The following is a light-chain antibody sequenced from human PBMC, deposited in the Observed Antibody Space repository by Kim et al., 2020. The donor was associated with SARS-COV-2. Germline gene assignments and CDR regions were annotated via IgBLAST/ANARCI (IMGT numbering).Light chain of an antibody. CDR3: QVWDSSSDHRV. CDR2: YDS. V-gene: IGLV3-21*04. J-gene: IGLJ2*01. Sequence: AQRKTARITCGGNNIGSKSVHWYQQKPGQAPVLVIYYDSDRPSGIPERFSGSNSGNTATLTIGRVEAGDEADYYCQVWDSSSDHRVFGGGTQLTVL. CDR1: NIGSKS.